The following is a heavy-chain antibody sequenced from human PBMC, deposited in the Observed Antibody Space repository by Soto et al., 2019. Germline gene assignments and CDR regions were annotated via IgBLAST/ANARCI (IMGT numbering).Heavy chain of an antibody. Sequence: QVLLQESGPGLVKPSGTLSLTCAVSGDSVSSSFWWTWVRQPPGKGLEWIGEIYHTETTNYAPSLKRPVTISLDKSMNKFSLRFNSGTPADTAVYYCARYDFGTFDNWGQGIRVTVSS. CDR1: GDSVSSSFW. CDR2: IYHTETT. CDR3: ARYDFGTFDN. D-gene: IGHD4-17*01. V-gene: IGHV4-4*02. J-gene: IGHJ4*02.